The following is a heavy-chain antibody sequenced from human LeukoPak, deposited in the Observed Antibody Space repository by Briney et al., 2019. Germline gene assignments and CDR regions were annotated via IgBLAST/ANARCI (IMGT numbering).Heavy chain of an antibody. J-gene: IGHJ4*02. CDR1: GYTFTDYY. CDR3: ATGLMITFGEHQIDY. D-gene: IGHD3-16*01. Sequence: ASVKVSCKVPGYTFTDYYMHWVQQAPGKGLEWMGLVDPEDGETIYAEKFQGRVTITADTSTDTAYMELSSLRSEDTAVYYCATGLMITFGEHQIDYWGQGTLVTVSS. CDR2: VDPEDGET. V-gene: IGHV1-69-2*01.